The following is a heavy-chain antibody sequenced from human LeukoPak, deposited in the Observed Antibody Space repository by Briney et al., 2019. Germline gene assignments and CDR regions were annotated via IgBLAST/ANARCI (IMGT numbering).Heavy chain of an antibody. J-gene: IGHJ4*02. CDR1: GGSFSGYY. D-gene: IGHD3-9*01. CDR2: INHSGST. V-gene: IGHV4-34*01. Sequence: SETLSLTCAVHGGSFSGYYWSWIRQPPGKGQEWIGEINHSGSTNYNPSLKSRVTISVDTSKNQFSLKLSSVTAADTAVYYCARRLRYFAGADYWGQGTLVTVSS. CDR3: ARRLRYFAGADY.